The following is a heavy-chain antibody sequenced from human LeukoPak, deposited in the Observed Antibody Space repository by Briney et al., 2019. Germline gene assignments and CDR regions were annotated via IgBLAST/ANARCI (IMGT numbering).Heavy chain of an antibody. CDR1: GYTFTGYY. V-gene: IGHV1-2*02. CDR2: INPNSGGT. J-gene: IGHJ4*02. CDR3: ARYCSSTSCYSRNDY. Sequence: ASVKVFCKASGYTFTGYYMHWVRQAPGQGLEWMGWINPNSGGTNYAQKFQGRVTMTRDTSISTAYMELSRLRSDDTAVYYCARYCSSTSCYSRNDYWGQGTLVTVSS. D-gene: IGHD2-2*01.